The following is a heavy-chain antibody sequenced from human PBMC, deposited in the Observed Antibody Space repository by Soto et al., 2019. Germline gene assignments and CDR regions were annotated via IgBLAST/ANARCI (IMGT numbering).Heavy chain of an antibody. D-gene: IGHD6-13*01. CDR2: ISSSSSYT. V-gene: IGHV3-11*05. CDR1: GFTFSDYY. J-gene: IGHJ4*02. CDR3: AKLLSWGVDY. Sequence: QVQLVESGGGLVKPGGSLRLSCAASGFTFSDYYMSWIRQAPGKGLEWVSYISSSSSYTNYADSVKGRFTISRDNDKNSLYLQMNSLRAEDTAVYYCAKLLSWGVDYWGQGTLVTVSS.